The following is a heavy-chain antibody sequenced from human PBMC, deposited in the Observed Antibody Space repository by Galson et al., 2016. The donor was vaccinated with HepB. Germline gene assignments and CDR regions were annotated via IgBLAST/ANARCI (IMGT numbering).Heavy chain of an antibody. CDR3: ARDRGYYYDSSGYNFDY. Sequence: SVKVSCKASGGTLSSYAISWVRQAPGQGLEWMGGIIPIFGTANYAQKFQGRVTITADESTSTAYMELSSLRSEDTAVYYCARDRGYYYDSSGYNFDYWGQGTLVTVS. CDR1: GGTLSSYA. CDR2: IIPIFGTA. D-gene: IGHD3-22*01. V-gene: IGHV1-69*13. J-gene: IGHJ4*02.